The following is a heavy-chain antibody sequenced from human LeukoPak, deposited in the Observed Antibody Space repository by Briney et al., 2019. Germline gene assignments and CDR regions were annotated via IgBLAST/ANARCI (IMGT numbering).Heavy chain of an antibody. D-gene: IGHD5-18*01. CDR2: IYRSGST. CDR3: ARLVTEPYYCMDV. V-gene: IGHV4-30-2*01. Sequence: PSETLSLTCTVSGGSFSSGGYYWGWIRQPPGKGLEWIGYIYRSGSTDYNPSLKSRVTISLDRSKNQFSLKLNSVTAADTAVYYCARLVTEPYYCMDVWGKGTTVTVSS. CDR1: GGSFSSGGYY. J-gene: IGHJ6*03.